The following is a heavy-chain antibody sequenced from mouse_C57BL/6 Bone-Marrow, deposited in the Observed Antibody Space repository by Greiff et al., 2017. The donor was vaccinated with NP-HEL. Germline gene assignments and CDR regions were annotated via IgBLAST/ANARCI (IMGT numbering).Heavy chain of an antibody. CDR1: GFTFSDYY. CDR3: ARQLEFITTVVAPPEIAY. Sequence: EVMLVESGGGLVQPGGSLKLSCAASGFTFSDYYMYWVRQTPEKRLEWVAYISNGGGSTYYPDTVKGRFTISRDNAKNTLYLQMSRLKSEDTAMYYCARQLEFITTVVAPPEIAYWGQGTLVTVSA. D-gene: IGHD1-1*01. V-gene: IGHV5-12*01. J-gene: IGHJ3*01. CDR2: ISNGGGST.